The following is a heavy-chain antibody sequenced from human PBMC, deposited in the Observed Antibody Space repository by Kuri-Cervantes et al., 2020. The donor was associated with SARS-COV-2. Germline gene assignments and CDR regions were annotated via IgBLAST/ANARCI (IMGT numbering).Heavy chain of an antibody. Sequence: GESLKISCAASGFTFSSYAMSWVRQAPGKGLEWVSCIKGGSGTTYYAASVKGRFTVSRDNAKNTLYLLMSILRVEDTAMYYCARDLGVAPDFWGQGTQVTVSS. V-gene: IGHV3-23*01. CDR2: IKGGSGTT. J-gene: IGHJ4*02. D-gene: IGHD3-16*01. CDR3: ARDLGVAPDF. CDR1: GFTFSSYA.